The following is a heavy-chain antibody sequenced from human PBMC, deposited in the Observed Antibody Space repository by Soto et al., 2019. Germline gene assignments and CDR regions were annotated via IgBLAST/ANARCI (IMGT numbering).Heavy chain of an antibody. D-gene: IGHD3-22*01. CDR1: GGSISGYF. V-gene: IGHV4-4*07. CDR3: ARVYDSNGSQAFDI. J-gene: IGHJ3*02. Sequence: QVQLEESGPGLVKPSETLSLTCTVSGGSISGYFWSWIRQPAGKGLDWIGRIYSSGSTNYNPSLSSRIAMPVDTSKNQFSLKLSSVSAADTGVYYCARVYDSNGSQAFDIWGQGTLVTVSS. CDR2: IYSSGST.